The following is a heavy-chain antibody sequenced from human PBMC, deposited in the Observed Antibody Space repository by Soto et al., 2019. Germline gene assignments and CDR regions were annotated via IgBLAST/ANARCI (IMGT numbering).Heavy chain of an antibody. J-gene: IGHJ4*02. CDR2: MNPNSGGT. CDR3: ARGYYSSSWRVFDY. V-gene: IGHV1-2*01. Sequence: QVQLVQSGADVKKPGASVKVSCKTSGYTFSGYFMHWLRQAPGQGLAWMGWMNPNSGGTDYAQNFQCRVASSWDRSISTAYMELSRLRSDDTAIYYCARGYYSSSWRVFDYWGQGTLVTVSS. D-gene: IGHD6-13*01. CDR1: GYTFSGYF.